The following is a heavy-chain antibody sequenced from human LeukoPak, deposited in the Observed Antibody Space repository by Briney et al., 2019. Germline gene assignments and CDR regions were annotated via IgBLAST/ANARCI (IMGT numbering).Heavy chain of an antibody. CDR2: ISDHSEKT. CDR1: GFTFSSYA. D-gene: IGHD6-19*01. J-gene: IGHJ4*02. CDR3: AKEKGNGWPYDY. Sequence: GALRLSCAASGFTFSSYAMSWVRQAPGKGLEWLSAISDHSEKTYYADSVKGRFTISRDNSRNTLYLQMNSLRAEDTAVYYCAKEKGNGWPYDYWGQGTLVTVSS. V-gene: IGHV3-23*01.